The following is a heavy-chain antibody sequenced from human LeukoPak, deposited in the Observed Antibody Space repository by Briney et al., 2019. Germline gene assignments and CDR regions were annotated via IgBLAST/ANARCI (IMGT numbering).Heavy chain of an antibody. CDR2: ISAYNGNT. Sequence: APVKASCKASGYTFTSYGISWVRQAPGQGLEWMGWISAYNGNTNYAQKLQGRVTMTTDTSTSTAYMELRSLRSDDTAVYYCARDRKHSSGWYAYSEFDYWGQGTLVTVSS. V-gene: IGHV1-18*01. CDR1: GYTFTSYG. D-gene: IGHD6-19*01. CDR3: ARDRKHSSGWYAYSEFDY. J-gene: IGHJ4*02.